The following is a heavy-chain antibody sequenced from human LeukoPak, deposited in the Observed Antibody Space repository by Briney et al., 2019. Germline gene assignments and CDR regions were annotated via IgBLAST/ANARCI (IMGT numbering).Heavy chain of an antibody. CDR3: ARDYYYGSGSYYWGVPYYYYMDV. CDR2: INTNTGKP. CDR1: GYTFTIYA. Sequence: ASVKVSCKASGYTFTIYAMNWVRQAPGQGLEWMEWINTNTGKPTYAQGFTGRVVFSLYTSGSTAYLQISSLKAEDTAVYYCARDYYYGSGSYYWGVPYYYYMDVWGKGTTVTVSS. V-gene: IGHV7-4-1*02. J-gene: IGHJ6*03. D-gene: IGHD3-10*01.